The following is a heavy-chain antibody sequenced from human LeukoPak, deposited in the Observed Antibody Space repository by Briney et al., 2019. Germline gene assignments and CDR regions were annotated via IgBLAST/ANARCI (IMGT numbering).Heavy chain of an antibody. J-gene: IGHJ6*03. CDR1: GFTFSSYW. D-gene: IGHD6-6*01. CDR2: IKQDGSEK. Sequence: GGSLRLSCAASGFTFSSYWMSWVRQAPGKGLEWVANIKQDGSEKYYVDSVKGRFTISRDNAKNSLYLQMNSLRAEDTAVYYCARDQYSSSIEYYYMDVWGKGTTVTVSS. V-gene: IGHV3-7*01. CDR3: ARDQYSSSIEYYYMDV.